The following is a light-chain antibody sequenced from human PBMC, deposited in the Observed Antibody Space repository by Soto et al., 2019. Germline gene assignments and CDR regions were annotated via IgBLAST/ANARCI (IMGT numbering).Light chain of an antibody. CDR1: SSDVGGYNY. CDR2: DVT. J-gene: IGLJ1*01. Sequence: QCLLTQPRSVSGSPGQSVTISCTGTSSDVGGYNYVSWYQQHPGKAPKLMIYDVTKRPSGVPDRFSGSKSGNTASLTTSGLQAEDEADYYCCSYTGSYTFNYVFGTGTKVTVL. V-gene: IGLV2-11*01. CDR3: CSYTGSYTFNYV.